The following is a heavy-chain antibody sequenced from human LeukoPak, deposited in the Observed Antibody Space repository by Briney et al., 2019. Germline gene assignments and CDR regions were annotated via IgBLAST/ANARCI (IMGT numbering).Heavy chain of an antibody. Sequence: GASVKVSCKASGYTFTSYYMHWVRQAPGQGLEWMGIINPSGGSTSYAQKFQGRVTMTRDMSTSTVYMELSSLRSEDTAVYYCATLNTAMVPFDYWGQGTLVTVSS. V-gene: IGHV1-46*01. CDR3: ATLNTAMVPFDY. D-gene: IGHD5-18*01. CDR2: INPSGGST. CDR1: GYTFTSYY. J-gene: IGHJ4*02.